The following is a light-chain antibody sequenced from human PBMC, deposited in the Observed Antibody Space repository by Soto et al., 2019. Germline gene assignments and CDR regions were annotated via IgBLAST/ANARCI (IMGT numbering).Light chain of an antibody. CDR3: QAWATGIHI. V-gene: IGLV4-69*01. Sequence: QPVLTQSPSASASLGASVKLTCTLSSRHNTNAIAWHQQQPKKGPRLMKVNSDGSHFKGDGIPDRFSGSSSGAERYLTISSLQSEDEADYYCQAWATGIHIFGGGTKLTVL. J-gene: IGLJ2*01. CDR1: SRHNTNA. CDR2: VNSDGSH.